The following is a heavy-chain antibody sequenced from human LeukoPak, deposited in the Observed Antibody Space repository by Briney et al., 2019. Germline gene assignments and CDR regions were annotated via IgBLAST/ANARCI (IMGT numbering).Heavy chain of an antibody. D-gene: IGHD4-17*01. CDR1: GFTFTRYS. Sequence: GGSLRLSCAASGFTFTRYSMNWVRQAPGKGLEWVSSISSSSSYIYYADSVNGRFTISRDNAKNSLYLQMNSLRAEDTAVYYCARWDDYGDPPDGFDISGQGTMVTVSS. CDR2: ISSSSSYI. CDR3: ARWDDYGDPPDGFDI. V-gene: IGHV3-21*01. J-gene: IGHJ3*02.